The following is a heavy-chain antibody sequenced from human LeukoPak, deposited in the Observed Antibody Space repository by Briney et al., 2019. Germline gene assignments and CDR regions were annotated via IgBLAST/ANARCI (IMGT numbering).Heavy chain of an antibody. CDR1: GFTFSSYS. V-gene: IGHV3-21*01. CDR3: ARDREWGAFDI. Sequence: GGSLRLSCAASGFTFSSYSMNWVRQAPGKGLEWVSSISSSSSYIYYADSVKGRFTISRDNAKNSPYLQMNSLRAEDTAVYYCARDREWGAFDIWGQGTMVTVSS. J-gene: IGHJ3*02. CDR2: ISSSSSYI. D-gene: IGHD1-26*01.